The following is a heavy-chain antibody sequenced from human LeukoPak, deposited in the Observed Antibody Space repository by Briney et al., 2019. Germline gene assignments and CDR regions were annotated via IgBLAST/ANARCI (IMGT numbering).Heavy chain of an antibody. CDR2: IYYSGST. CDR1: GGSISSYY. J-gene: IGHJ6*03. V-gene: IGHV4-59*01. D-gene: IGHD3-22*01. CDR3: TRGSIAYYYMDV. Sequence: SETLSPTCTVSGGSISSYYWSWIRQPPGKGLEWIGNIYYSGSTNYNPSLKSRVTISVDTSKNQFSLKLSSVTAADTAVYYCTRGSIAYYYMDVWGKGTTVTISS.